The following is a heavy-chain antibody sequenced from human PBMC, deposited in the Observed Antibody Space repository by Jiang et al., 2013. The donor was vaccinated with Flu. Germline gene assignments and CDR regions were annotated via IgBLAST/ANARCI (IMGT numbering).Heavy chain of an antibody. Sequence: GLVKPSETLSLTCAVSGGSISSYYWSWIRQPAGKGLEWIGRIYTSGSTNYNPSLKSRVTMSVDTSKNQFSLKLSSVTAADTAVYYCARDPLAKYCSSTSCSSWFDPWGQGTLVTVSS. D-gene: IGHD2-2*01. CDR2: IYTSGST. CDR1: GGSISSYY. V-gene: IGHV4-4*07. CDR3: ARDPLAKYCSSTSCSSWFDP. J-gene: IGHJ5*02.